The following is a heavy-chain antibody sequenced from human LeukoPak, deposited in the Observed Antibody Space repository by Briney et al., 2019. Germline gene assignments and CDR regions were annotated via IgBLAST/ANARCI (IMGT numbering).Heavy chain of an antibody. CDR2: IIPILGIA. CDR1: GGTFSSYA. J-gene: IGHJ4*02. V-gene: IGHV1-69*04. CDR3: ARTAYGDYVKFDY. Sequence: ASVKVSCKASGGTFSSYAISWVRQAPGQGLEWMGRIIPILGIANYPQKFQGRVTITADKSTSTAYMELSSLRSEDTAVYYCARTAYGDYVKFDYWGQGTLVTVSS. D-gene: IGHD4-17*01.